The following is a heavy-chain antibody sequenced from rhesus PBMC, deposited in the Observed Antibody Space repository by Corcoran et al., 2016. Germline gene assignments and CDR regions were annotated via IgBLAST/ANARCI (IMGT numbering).Heavy chain of an antibody. Sequence: QVQLVQSGPEVKQPGASMMVSGKASGYSFTTYGMNWLRQAPGGGLEWMAWINTYTETPTYAQGFTERFVFSMSTSVSTMNLQISSLKGEDTAVYYCARLAGVDTVGTFDYWGQGALVTVSS. J-gene: IGHJ4*01. CDR2: INTYTETP. CDR1: GYSFTTYG. CDR3: ARLAGVDTVGTFDY. D-gene: IGHD5-24*01. V-gene: IGHV7-193*02.